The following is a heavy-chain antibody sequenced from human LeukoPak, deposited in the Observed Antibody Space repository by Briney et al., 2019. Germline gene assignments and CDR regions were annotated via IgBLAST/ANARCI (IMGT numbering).Heavy chain of an antibody. CDR1: GDSVSGNSVA. Sequence: SQTLSLTCAISGDSVSGNSVAWNWIRQSPSRGLEWLGRTYYRSKWYNDYAESVKSRITINPDTSKNQFSLQLNSVTPEDAAVYYCARGSNSGYDYPFDYWGQGTLVTVSS. CDR2: TYYRSKWYN. V-gene: IGHV6-1*01. CDR3: ARGSNSGYDYPFDY. D-gene: IGHD5-12*01. J-gene: IGHJ4*02.